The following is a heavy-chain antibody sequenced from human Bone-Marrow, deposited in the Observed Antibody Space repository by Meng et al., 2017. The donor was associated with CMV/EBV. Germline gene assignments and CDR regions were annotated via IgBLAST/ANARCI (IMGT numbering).Heavy chain of an antibody. Sequence: SVKVSCKASGGTFSSYTISWVRQAPGQGLEWMGRIISILGIANYAQKFQGRVTITADKSTSTAYMELSSLRSEDTAVYYCARFGGVIVGYYYYGMDVWGQGTTVTVSS. CDR2: IISILGIA. D-gene: IGHD3-16*02. CDR3: ARFGGVIVGYYYYGMDV. V-gene: IGHV1-69*02. CDR1: GGTFSSYT. J-gene: IGHJ6*02.